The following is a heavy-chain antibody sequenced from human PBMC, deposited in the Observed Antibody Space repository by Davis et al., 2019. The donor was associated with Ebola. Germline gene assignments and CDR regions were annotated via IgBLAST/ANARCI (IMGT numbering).Heavy chain of an antibody. Sequence: GGSLRLSCAASGFTFSSYAMSWVRQAPGKGLEWVSVVYRSGDIYYADSVRGRFTISRDNSQNTVHLQMNSLRVEDTAIYYCAKDSYAVTIMVGAFDIWGQGTVVTVSS. CDR2: VYRSGDI. D-gene: IGHD4-17*01. CDR1: GFTFSSYA. CDR3: AKDSYAVTIMVGAFDI. V-gene: IGHV3-23*01. J-gene: IGHJ3*02.